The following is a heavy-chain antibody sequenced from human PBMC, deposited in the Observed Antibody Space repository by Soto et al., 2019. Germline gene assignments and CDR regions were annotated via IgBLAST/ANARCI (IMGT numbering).Heavy chain of an antibody. CDR2: IQSGGTT. V-gene: IGHV3-66*01. CDR3: ARDDVLCDGGRCYGIPLDV. Sequence: PGGSLRLSCAASGVTVSSKYMTWVRQAPGKGLEWVSLIQSGGTTYYADSVKGRFTISRDTSENTLHLQMDSLRVEDTAVYYCARDDVLCDGGRCYGIPLDVWGTGTTVTVSS. J-gene: IGHJ6*04. CDR1: GVTVSSKY. D-gene: IGHD2-15*01.